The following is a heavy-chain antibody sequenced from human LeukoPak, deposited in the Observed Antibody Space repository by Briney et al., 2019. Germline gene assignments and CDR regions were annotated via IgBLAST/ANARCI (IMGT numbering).Heavy chain of an antibody. CDR1: GFTFSSYW. V-gene: IGHV3-11*01. D-gene: IGHD6-25*01. CDR3: TAAPNTTPGSLGH. CDR2: SSSSGSST. J-gene: IGHJ4*02. Sequence: GGSLRLSCAASGFTFSSYWMHWIRQAPGKGLEWVSYSSSSGSSTYYADSVKGRFTISRDYAKNALFLQMNSLRAEDTAVYYCTAAPNTTPGSLGHWGQGTLVTVSS.